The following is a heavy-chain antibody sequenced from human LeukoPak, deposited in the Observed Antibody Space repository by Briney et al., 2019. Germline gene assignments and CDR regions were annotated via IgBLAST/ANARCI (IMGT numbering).Heavy chain of an antibody. CDR3: ARHRSGWLQSSFDY. Sequence: SETVSLTCTVSGDSIGSSPYYWGWIRQPPGKGLEWIGGIFYTGNTYDNPSLKSRVTISVDTSKNQFSLRLSSVTAADTAVYYCARHRSGWLQSSFDYWGQGTLVTVSS. D-gene: IGHD5-24*01. J-gene: IGHJ4*02. CDR2: IFYTGNT. CDR1: GDSIGSSPYY. V-gene: IGHV4-39*01.